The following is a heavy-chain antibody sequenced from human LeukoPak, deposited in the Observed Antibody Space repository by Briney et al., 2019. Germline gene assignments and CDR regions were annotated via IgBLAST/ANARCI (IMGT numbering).Heavy chain of an antibody. D-gene: IGHD6-13*01. J-gene: IGHJ5*02. CDR3: ARDPFIAAGRSWFDP. Sequence: GASVKVSCKSSGYTFTSHYMHWVRQAPGQGLEWMGIINPSGGSTSYAQKFQGRVTMTRDMSTSTVYMELSSLRSEDTAVYYCARDPFIAAGRSWFDPWGQGTLVTVSS. CDR1: GYTFTSHY. CDR2: INPSGGST. V-gene: IGHV1-46*01.